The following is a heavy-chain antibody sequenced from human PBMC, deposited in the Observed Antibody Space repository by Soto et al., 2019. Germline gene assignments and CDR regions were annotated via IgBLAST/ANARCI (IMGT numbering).Heavy chain of an antibody. CDR2: IYYSGGA. Sequence: PSETLSLTCTVSGGSISSYYWSWIRQPPGKGLEWIGYIYYSGGANYNPSLKSRVTIPVDTSKNQFSLKLNSVTAADTAVYYCARPAAVVAADAFDIWGQGTMVTVSS. D-gene: IGHD2-15*01. V-gene: IGHV4-59*08. CDR1: GGSISSYY. CDR3: ARPAAVVAADAFDI. J-gene: IGHJ3*02.